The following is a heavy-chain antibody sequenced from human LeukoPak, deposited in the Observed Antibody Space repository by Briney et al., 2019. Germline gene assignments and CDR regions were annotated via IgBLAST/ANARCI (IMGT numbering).Heavy chain of an antibody. CDR1: GGSISSYC. CDR2: IYYSGST. V-gene: IGHV4-59*01. D-gene: IGHD6-13*01. J-gene: IGHJ4*02. Sequence: NPSETLSLTCTVSGGSISSYCWSWIRQPPGKGLEWIGYIYYSGSTNYNPPLKSRVTISVDTSKNQFSLKLSSVTAADTAVYYCARGAAAGTVGGHDYWGQGTLVTVSS. CDR3: ARGAAAGTVGGHDY.